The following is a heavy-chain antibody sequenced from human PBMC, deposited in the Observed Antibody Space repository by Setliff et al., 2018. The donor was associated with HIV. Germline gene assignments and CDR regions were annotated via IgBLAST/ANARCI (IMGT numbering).Heavy chain of an antibody. CDR3: ARGLSFYDPGGFDY. Sequence: SETLSLTCTVSGGSISSGNYYWSWIRQPAGKGLEWIGRIYSSGSTNYNPSLKSRVTMSVDTSKNQFSLRLTSVTAADTAVYYCARGLSFYDPGGFDYWGQGTLVTVSS. V-gene: IGHV4-61*02. CDR1: GGSISSGNYY. J-gene: IGHJ4*02. D-gene: IGHD3-22*01. CDR2: IYSSGST.